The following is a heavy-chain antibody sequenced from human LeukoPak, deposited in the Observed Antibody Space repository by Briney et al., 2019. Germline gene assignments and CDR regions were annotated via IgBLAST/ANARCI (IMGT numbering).Heavy chain of an antibody. V-gene: IGHV3-74*01. CDR3: ARDKIVGATHFDY. CDR2: INSDGSRT. CDR1: GFTFSRYW. J-gene: IGHJ4*02. D-gene: IGHD1-26*01. Sequence: GGSLRLSCEASGFTFSRYWMHWVRQAPGKGLVWVSRINSDGSRTTYADSVKGRFTISRDNAKNTLYLQMNSLRAEDTAVYYCARDKIVGATHFDYWGQGTLVTVSS.